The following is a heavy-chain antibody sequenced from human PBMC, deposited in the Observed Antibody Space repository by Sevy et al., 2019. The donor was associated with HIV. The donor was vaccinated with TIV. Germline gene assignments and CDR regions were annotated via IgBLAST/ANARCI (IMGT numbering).Heavy chain of an antibody. CDR2: IWFDGTNT. J-gene: IGHJ4*02. D-gene: IGHD3-16*01. V-gene: IGHV3-33*01. Sequence: GGSLRLSCAASGFTFSSYGMHWVRQAPGKGLEWVALIWFDGTNTYYADSVKGRFTISRDIAKNTLYLQMNSLRAEDTAVYYCARDLECYGYGDYGPSFMLDDWGQGTLVTVSS. CDR1: GFTFSSYG. CDR3: ARDLECYGYGDYGPSFMLDD.